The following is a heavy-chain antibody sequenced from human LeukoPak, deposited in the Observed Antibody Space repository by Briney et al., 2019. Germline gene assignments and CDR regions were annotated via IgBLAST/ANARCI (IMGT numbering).Heavy chain of an antibody. CDR2: IDWDDDK. CDR3: ARIRRDCSGGSCPPYYYYYMDV. D-gene: IGHD2-15*01. CDR1: GFSLSTSGMC. J-gene: IGHJ6*03. Sequence: SGPTLVNPTQTLTLTCTFSGFSLSTSGMCVSWIRQPPGKALEWLARIDWDDDKYYSTSLKTRLTISKDTSKNQVVLTMTNMDPVDTATYYCARIRRDCSGGSCPPYYYYYMDVWGKGTTVTVSS. V-gene: IGHV2-70*11.